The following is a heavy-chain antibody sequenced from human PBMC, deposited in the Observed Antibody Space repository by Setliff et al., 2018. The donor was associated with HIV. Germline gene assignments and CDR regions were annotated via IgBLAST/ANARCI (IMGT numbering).Heavy chain of an antibody. CDR2: INAANANT. Sequence: ASVKVSCKASGYTFTNYAIHWVRQAPGQRLEWMGWINAANANTKYSQEFQGRVTITRDTSASTAYMELSSLTSADMAVYYCTRQTYYYGSGRYFPPDYWGQGTLVTVSS. J-gene: IGHJ4*02. CDR1: GYTFTNYA. D-gene: IGHD3-10*01. V-gene: IGHV1-3*03. CDR3: TRQTYYYGSGRYFPPDY.